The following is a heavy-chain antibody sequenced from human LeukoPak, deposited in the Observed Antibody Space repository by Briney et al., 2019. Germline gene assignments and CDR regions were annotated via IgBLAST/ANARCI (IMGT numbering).Heavy chain of an antibody. CDR3: AKRGPIYSASPGNYFDY. V-gene: IGHV3-23*01. Sequence: GGSLRLSCTASGFTFSTCGMTWVRQAPGKGLEWVSSISGNDDGTYYADSVKGRFTISRDNSKNTLYLQMNSLRAEDTAIYYCAKRGPIYSASPGNYFDYWGQGTLVTVSS. D-gene: IGHD3-10*01. CDR1: GFTFSTCG. CDR2: ISGNDDGT. J-gene: IGHJ4*02.